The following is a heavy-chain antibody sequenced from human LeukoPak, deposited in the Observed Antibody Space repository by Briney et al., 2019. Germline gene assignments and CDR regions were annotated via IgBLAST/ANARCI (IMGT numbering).Heavy chain of an antibody. Sequence: PGGSLRLSCAASGFTFSSYSMNWVRQAPGKGLEWVSSISSSSSYIYYADSVKGRFTISRDNSKNTLYLQMSSLRAEDTAVYYCVKDPTTYGYGFDYWGQGTLVTVSS. CDR3: VKDPTTYGYGFDY. D-gene: IGHD5-18*01. CDR2: ISSSSSYI. CDR1: GFTFSSYS. J-gene: IGHJ4*02. V-gene: IGHV3-21*01.